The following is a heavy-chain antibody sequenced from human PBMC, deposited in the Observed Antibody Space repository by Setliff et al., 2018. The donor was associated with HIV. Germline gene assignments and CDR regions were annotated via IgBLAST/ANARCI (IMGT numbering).Heavy chain of an antibody. V-gene: IGHV5-51*01. D-gene: IGHD1-26*01. J-gene: IGHJ4*02. CDR2: IYPGDSVT. CDR1: GYTLTNYW. CDR3: IRRRRAPGTEDLEAV. Sequence: GESLKISCRASGYTLTNYWIGWVRQMPGKGLEWIGVIYPGDSVTRYGPSFQGQVFISADRSITTAYLEWSSLKPSDTAMYYCIRRRRAPGTEDLEAVWGQGTLVTVSS.